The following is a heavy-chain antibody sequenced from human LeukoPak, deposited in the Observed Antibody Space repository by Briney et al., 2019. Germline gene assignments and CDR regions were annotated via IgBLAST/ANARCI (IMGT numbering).Heavy chain of an antibody. Sequence: SETLSLTCTVSGGSISSYYWSWIRQPPGKGLEWIGYIYYSGSTNYNPSLKSRVTISVDTSKNQFSLKLSSMTAADTAVYYCARRVGYSYGYLYYYYGMDVWGQGTTVTVSS. J-gene: IGHJ6*02. CDR1: GGSISSYY. V-gene: IGHV4-59*08. D-gene: IGHD5-18*01. CDR3: ARRVGYSYGYLYYYYGMDV. CDR2: IYYSGST.